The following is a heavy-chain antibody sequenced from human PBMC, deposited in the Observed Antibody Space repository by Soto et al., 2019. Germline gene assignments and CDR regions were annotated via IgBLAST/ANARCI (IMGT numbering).Heavy chain of an antibody. Sequence: PGGSLRLSCTASGFTFSNFNINWVRQAPGKGLEWISYISSSTTTIFYADSVKGRFTISRDNAKNSLYLQMNSLRDEDTAVYYCARETFTYYYDSSAYLGFDYWGQGTLVTVSS. CDR2: ISSSTTTI. CDR3: ARETFTYYYDSSAYLGFDY. J-gene: IGHJ4*02. CDR1: GFTFSNFN. D-gene: IGHD3-22*01. V-gene: IGHV3-48*02.